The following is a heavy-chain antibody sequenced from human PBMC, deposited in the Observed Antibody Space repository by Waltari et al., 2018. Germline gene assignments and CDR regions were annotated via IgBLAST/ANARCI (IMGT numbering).Heavy chain of an antibody. CDR3: AREENYDYAMDV. CDR2: INGDGSST. V-gene: IGHV3-74*01. J-gene: IGHJ6*02. Sequence: EVQLVESGGGSVQPGGSLRLSCAASGFLFSSYWMHWVRQGPGGGLVGVSRINGDGSSTTYADSVQGRFTTTRDNAKNTLYLEMNSLRTEDTGVYYCAREENYDYAMDVWGQGTTVTVSS. CDR1: GFLFSSYW.